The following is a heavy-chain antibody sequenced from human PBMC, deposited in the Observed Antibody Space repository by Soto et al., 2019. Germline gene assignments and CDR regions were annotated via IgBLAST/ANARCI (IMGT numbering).Heavy chain of an antibody. J-gene: IGHJ5*02. Sequence: GGSLRLSCAASGSTFSSYGMHWVRQAPGKGLEWVAVIWYDGSNKYYADSVKGRFTISRDNSKNTLYLQMNSLRAEDTAVYYCAREGEENYYDGNWFDPWGQGTLVTVSS. CDR3: AREGEENYYDGNWFDP. CDR1: GSTFSSYG. D-gene: IGHD3-22*01. CDR2: IWYDGSNK. V-gene: IGHV3-33*01.